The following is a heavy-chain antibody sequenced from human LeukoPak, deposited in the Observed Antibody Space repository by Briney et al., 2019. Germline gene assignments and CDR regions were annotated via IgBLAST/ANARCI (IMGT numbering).Heavy chain of an antibody. CDR1: GFTFSSYG. CDR2: IRYDGSNK. J-gene: IGHJ6*03. Sequence: PGGSLRLSCAASGFTFSSYGMHWVRQAPGKGLEWVAFIRYDGSNKYYADSVKGRFTISRDNSKSTLYLQMNSLRAEDTAVYYCAKVMGDIVVVPAASYYYYYMDVWGKGTTVTVSS. D-gene: IGHD2-2*01. V-gene: IGHV3-30*02. CDR3: AKVMGDIVVVPAASYYYYYMDV.